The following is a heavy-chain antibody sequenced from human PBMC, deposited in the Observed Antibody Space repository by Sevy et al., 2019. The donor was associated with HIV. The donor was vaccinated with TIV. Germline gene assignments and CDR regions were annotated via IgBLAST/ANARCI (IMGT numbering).Heavy chain of an antibody. V-gene: IGHV3-7*01. J-gene: IGHJ5*02. CDR2: IRPDGSDK. CDR3: ARGVGLDR. Sequence: GGSLRLSCEASGFTFSPYWMTWVRQAPGKGLEGVANIRPDGSDKYYVDSEKGRFTISRDNAKNSLYLQMKSLRADDTAMYYCARGVGLDRWGQGALVTVSS. CDR1: GFTFSPYW. D-gene: IGHD1-26*01.